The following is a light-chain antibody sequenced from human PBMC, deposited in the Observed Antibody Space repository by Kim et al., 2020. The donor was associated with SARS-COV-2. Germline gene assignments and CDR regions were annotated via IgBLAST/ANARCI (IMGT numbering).Light chain of an antibody. Sequence: GSPEQTASITCSGDNLGNKYACWYQQKPGQSPVLVIYQDSKRPSGIPERFSGSNSGNTATLTISGTQAMDEADYYCQAWDSSTAVFGGGTQLTVL. CDR2: QDS. J-gene: IGLJ2*01. CDR3: QAWDSSTAV. CDR1: NLGNKY. V-gene: IGLV3-1*01.